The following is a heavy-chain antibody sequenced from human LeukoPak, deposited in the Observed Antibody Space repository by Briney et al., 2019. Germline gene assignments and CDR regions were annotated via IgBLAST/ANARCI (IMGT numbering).Heavy chain of an antibody. V-gene: IGHV1-69*01. Sequence: SVKASWKASGRTFSSYCISWVRQAPGQGLEWIGGIIPIFGTANHAQKFQGRVTITADESTSTAYMELSSLRSEDTAVYYCARRPEQGAEYFQHWGDSALVTVSS. CDR2: IIPIFGTA. CDR3: ARRPEQGAEYFQH. CDR1: GRTFSSYC. J-gene: IGHJ1*01. D-gene: IGHD6-13*01.